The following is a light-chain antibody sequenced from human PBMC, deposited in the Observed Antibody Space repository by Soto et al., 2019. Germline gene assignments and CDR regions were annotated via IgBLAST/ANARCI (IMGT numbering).Light chain of an antibody. Sequence: QSALTQPPSASASPGPSVTISCTGTSSDVGGYEYVSWYQQHPGKAPKLIIYEVLKRPSGVPDRFSGSKSANTASLTVSGLQAEDEADYYCSSFAGSHYVFGTGTKVTVL. CDR3: SSFAGSHYV. V-gene: IGLV2-8*01. J-gene: IGLJ1*01. CDR2: EVL. CDR1: SSDVGGYEY.